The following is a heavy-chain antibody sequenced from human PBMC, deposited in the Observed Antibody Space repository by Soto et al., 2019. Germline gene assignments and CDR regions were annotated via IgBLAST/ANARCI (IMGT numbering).Heavy chain of an antibody. D-gene: IGHD3-9*01. CDR3: ARVVRHFDTPYGMDV. Sequence: SLRLSCEVSGWLFSGYAMSWVRQAQGKGLEWVSGIGGSGSNTYYADSVKGRFTISRDNSKNTLFLQMNNLRAEDTAEYYCARVVRHFDTPYGMDVWGQGTTVTVSS. CDR2: IGGSGSNT. CDR1: GWLFSGYA. V-gene: IGHV3-23*01. J-gene: IGHJ6*02.